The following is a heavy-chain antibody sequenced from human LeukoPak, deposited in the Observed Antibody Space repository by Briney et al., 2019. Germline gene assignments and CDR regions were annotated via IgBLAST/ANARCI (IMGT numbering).Heavy chain of an antibody. Sequence: GASVKVSCKASGYTFTSYYMHWVRQAPGQGLEWMGVLNPSAGSTTYAQKFQGRVTMTRDMSTSTVYMELSSLRSEDTAVYYCARYAFGYWGQGTLVTVSS. CDR2: LNPSAGST. CDR1: GYTFTSYY. J-gene: IGHJ4*02. V-gene: IGHV1-46*01. CDR3: ARYAFGY.